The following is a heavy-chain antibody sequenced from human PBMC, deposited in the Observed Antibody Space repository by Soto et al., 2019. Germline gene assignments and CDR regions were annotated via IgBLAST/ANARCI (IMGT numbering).Heavy chain of an antibody. D-gene: IGHD2-15*01. Sequence: QVQLVQSGAEVKKPGSSVKVSCKASGGTFSRYAISWVRQAPGQGLEWMGGIIPSCGTSNYAQKFQGRVTITADESTSTGYMELSILRSEDTAVYYCAREVGRDHGYCSGGSCNAWGWFDPWGQGTLVTVS. CDR2: IIPSCGTS. J-gene: IGHJ5*02. CDR1: GGTFSRYA. CDR3: AREVGRDHGYCSGGSCNAWGWFDP. V-gene: IGHV1-69*01.